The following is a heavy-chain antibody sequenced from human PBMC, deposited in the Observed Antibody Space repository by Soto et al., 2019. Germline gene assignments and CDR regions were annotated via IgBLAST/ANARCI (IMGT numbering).Heavy chain of an antibody. J-gene: IGHJ6*02. CDR3: TTGYSSGWYDYYYYYGMDV. CDR1: GFTFSNAW. D-gene: IGHD6-19*01. CDR2: IKSKTDGGTT. V-gene: IGHV3-15*01. Sequence: EVQLVESGGGLVKPGGSLRLSCAASGFTFSNAWMSWVRQAPGKGLEWVGRIKSKTDGGTTDYAAPVKGRFTISRDESKNTLYLQMNSLKTEDTAVYYCTTGYSSGWYDYYYYYGMDVWGQGTTVTVSS.